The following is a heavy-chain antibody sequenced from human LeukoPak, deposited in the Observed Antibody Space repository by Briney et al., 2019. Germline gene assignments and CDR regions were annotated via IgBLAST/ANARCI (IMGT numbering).Heavy chain of an antibody. V-gene: IGHV3-64*01. CDR2: ISSNGGST. J-gene: IGHJ5*02. D-gene: IGHD6-19*01. Sequence: PGGSLRLSCAASGFTFSSYAMHWVRQAPGKGLEYVSAISSNGGSTYYANSVKGRFTISRDNSKNTLYLQMNSLRAEDTAVYYCASLGSSSGWYWENWFDPWGQGTLVTVSS. CDR3: ASLGSSSGWYWENWFDP. CDR1: GFTFSSYA.